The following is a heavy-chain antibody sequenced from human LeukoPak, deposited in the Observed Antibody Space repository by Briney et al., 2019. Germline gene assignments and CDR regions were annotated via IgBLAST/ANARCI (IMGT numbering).Heavy chain of an antibody. J-gene: IGHJ4*02. CDR2: IYYSGNT. D-gene: IGHD3-10*01. Sequence: SETLSLTCTVSGVSISSSNSYWGWIRQPPGKGLEWIGSIYYSGNTYYNASLKSQVSISIDTSKNQFSLKLSSVTAADTAVYYCARVMYYYGSGYNYFDYWGQGTLVTVSS. V-gene: IGHV4-39*07. CDR1: GVSISSSNSY. CDR3: ARVMYYYGSGYNYFDY.